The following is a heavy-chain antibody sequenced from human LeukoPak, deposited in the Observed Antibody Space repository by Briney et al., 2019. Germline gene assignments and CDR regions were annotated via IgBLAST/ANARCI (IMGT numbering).Heavy chain of an antibody. CDR2: ISSSGTYI. D-gene: IGHD3-10*01. CDR3: ARDRDYYNYFEY. Sequence: GGSLRLSCAASGFTFSSYSMNWVRQAPGKGLEWVSSISSSGTYIYYADSVKGRFTISRDNAKNSLFLQMNSLRAEDTAIYYCARDRDYYNYFEYWGQGTLVTVSS. V-gene: IGHV3-21*01. CDR1: GFTFSSYS. J-gene: IGHJ4*02.